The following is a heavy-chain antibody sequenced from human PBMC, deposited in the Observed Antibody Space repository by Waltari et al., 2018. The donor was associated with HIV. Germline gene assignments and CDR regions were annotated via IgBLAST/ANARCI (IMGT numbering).Heavy chain of an antibody. CDR1: GYTFTGYY. J-gene: IGHJ4*02. CDR2: INPNSGGT. V-gene: IGHV1-2*02. D-gene: IGHD1-1*01. CDR3: ARGRRHYFDY. Sequence: QVQLVQSGAEVKKPGASVKVSCKASGYTFTGYYMHWVRQAPGQGLEWMGWINPNSGGTYYAQKFQGRVTMTRDTSISTAYMELSRLRSDDTAMYYCARGRRHYFDYWGQGTLVTVSS.